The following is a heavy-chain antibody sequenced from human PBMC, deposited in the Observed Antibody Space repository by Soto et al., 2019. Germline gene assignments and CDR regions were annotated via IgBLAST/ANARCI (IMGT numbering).Heavy chain of an antibody. Sequence: GGSLRLSCAASGFTFSSYSMNWVRQAPGKGLEWVSYISSSSSTIYYADSVKGRFTISRDNAKNSLYLQMNSLRAEDTAVYYCARDKAPRLYYYGSGSYFGYWGQGTLVTVSS. CDR1: GFTFSSYS. J-gene: IGHJ4*02. CDR3: ARDKAPRLYYYGSGSYFGY. D-gene: IGHD3-10*01. V-gene: IGHV3-48*01. CDR2: ISSSSSTI.